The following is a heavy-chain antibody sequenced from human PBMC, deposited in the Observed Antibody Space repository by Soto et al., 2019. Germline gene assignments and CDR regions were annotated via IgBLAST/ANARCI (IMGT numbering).Heavy chain of an antibody. D-gene: IGHD4-17*01. CDR2: INPSGGST. CDR3: PTLRLAPPYSSVMAV. CDR1: GYRFTRYY. V-gene: IGHV1-46*01. Sequence: GASGKASCEGSGYRFTRYYMHWVRQVPGKGLEWMGIINPSGGSTSYAQKFQGRVTMTRDTSTSTFYMDLSTLRSEDTAVFSCPTLRLAPPYSSVMAVWGQGTTVPVSS. J-gene: IGHJ6*02.